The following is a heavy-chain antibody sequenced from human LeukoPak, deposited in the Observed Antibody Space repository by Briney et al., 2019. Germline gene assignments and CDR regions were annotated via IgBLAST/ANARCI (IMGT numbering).Heavy chain of an antibody. CDR1: GFTFSSYG. J-gene: IGHJ5*02. CDR2: ISYDGSNK. Sequence: GGSLRLSCAASGFTFSSYGMHWVRQAPGKGLEWVAVISYDGSNKYYADSVKGRFTISRDNSKNALYLQMNSLRAEDTAVYYCAKDAITYYYGSGRCNWFDPWGQGTLVTVSS. V-gene: IGHV3-30*18. CDR3: AKDAITYYYGSGRCNWFDP. D-gene: IGHD3-10*01.